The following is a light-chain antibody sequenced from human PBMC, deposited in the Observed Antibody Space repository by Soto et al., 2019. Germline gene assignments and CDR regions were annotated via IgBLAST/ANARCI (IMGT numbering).Light chain of an antibody. CDR1: QTVSSK. CDR2: DTS. J-gene: IGKJ1*01. Sequence: EILFTQSPATLSSSPGERATLSCRASQTVSSKLAWYQHKPGQAPRLLIYDTSNRATGIPARFSGSGSGTDFTLTISSLEPEDFAVYYCHQRKSWPRTFGQGTKVDI. V-gene: IGKV3-11*01. CDR3: HQRKSWPRT.